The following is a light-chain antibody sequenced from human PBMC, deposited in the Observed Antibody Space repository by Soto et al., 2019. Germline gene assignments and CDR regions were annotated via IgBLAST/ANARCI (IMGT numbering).Light chain of an antibody. Sequence: ETVLTQSPDIMYLSPGESATLSCRASRTVGRSYLAWYQQKPGQAPRLLIFGTSTRATAIPDRFSGGGSGTDCTLTISSLDPEDYAVYFCQQYDRGPPWTFGQGTRVE. CDR3: QQYDRGPPWT. J-gene: IGKJ1*01. CDR2: GTS. CDR1: RTVGRSY. V-gene: IGKV3-20*01.